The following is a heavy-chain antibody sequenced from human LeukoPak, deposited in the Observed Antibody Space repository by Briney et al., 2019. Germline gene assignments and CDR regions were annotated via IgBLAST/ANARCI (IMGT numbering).Heavy chain of an antibody. CDR3: AKETEIVGALDY. J-gene: IGHJ4*02. Sequence: GGPLRLSCAASGFTFSSYGMPWVRQAPGKGLEWVAVISYDGSNKYYADSVKGRFTISRDNSKNTLYLQMNSLRAEDTAVYYCAKETEIVGALDYWGQGTLVTVSS. V-gene: IGHV3-30*18. D-gene: IGHD1-26*01. CDR1: GFTFSSYG. CDR2: ISYDGSNK.